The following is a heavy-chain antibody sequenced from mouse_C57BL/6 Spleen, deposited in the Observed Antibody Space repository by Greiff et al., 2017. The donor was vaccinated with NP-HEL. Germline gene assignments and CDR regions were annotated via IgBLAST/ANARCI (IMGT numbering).Heavy chain of an antibody. D-gene: IGHD1-1*01. J-gene: IGHJ2*01. CDR2: IYPGSGNT. V-gene: IGHV1-76*01. CDR1: GYTFTDYY. Sequence: QVQLKQSGAELVRPGASVKLSCKASGYTFTDYYINWVKQRPGQGLEWIARIYPGSGNTYYNEKFKGKATLTAEKSSSTAYMQFSSLTSEDSSVYFCARWNYYGSSYFDYWGQGTTLTVSS. CDR3: ARWNYYGSSYFDY.